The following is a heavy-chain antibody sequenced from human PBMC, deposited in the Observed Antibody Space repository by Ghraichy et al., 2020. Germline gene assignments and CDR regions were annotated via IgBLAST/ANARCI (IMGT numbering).Heavy chain of an antibody. D-gene: IGHD1-26*01. CDR2: IYYSGST. CDR1: GGSISSSSYY. Sequence: SETLSLTCTVSGGSISSSSYYWGWIRQPPGKGLEWIGSIYYSGSTYYNPSLKSRVTISVDTSKNQFSLKLSSVTAADTAVYYCARETGSYYQPFDYWGQGTLVTVSS. CDR3: ARETGSYYQPFDY. V-gene: IGHV4-39*07. J-gene: IGHJ4*02.